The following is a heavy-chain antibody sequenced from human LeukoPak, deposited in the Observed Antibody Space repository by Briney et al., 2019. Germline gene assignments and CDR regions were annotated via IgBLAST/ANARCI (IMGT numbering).Heavy chain of an antibody. Sequence: ASVKVSCKASGGTFSSYAISWVRQAPGQGLEWMGRIIPILGIANYAQKFQGRVTITADKSTSTAYMELSSLRSEDTAVSYCARDRTNYEFYYYYYGMDVWGQGTTVTVSS. J-gene: IGHJ6*02. CDR1: GGTFSSYA. V-gene: IGHV1-69*04. D-gene: IGHD1-7*01. CDR2: IIPILGIA. CDR3: ARDRTNYEFYYYYYGMDV.